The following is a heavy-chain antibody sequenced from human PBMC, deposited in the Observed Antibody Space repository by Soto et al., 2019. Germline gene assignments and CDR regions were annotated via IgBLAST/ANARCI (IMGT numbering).Heavy chain of an antibody. CDR1: GFTLSSYA. Sequence: GGSMRICCAASGFTLSSYAVSLVRQDPGKGLEWVSAISGSGGSTYYADSVKGRFTISRDNSKNTLYLQMNSLRAEDTAVYYCAKTGLRYFDWLFSYYMDFWGKGTTVTVSS. CDR3: AKTGLRYFDWLFSYYMDF. V-gene: IGHV3-23*01. CDR2: ISGSGGST. D-gene: IGHD3-9*01. J-gene: IGHJ6*03.